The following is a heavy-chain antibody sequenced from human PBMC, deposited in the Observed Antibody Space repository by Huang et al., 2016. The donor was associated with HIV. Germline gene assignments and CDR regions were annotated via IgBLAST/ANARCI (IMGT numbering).Heavy chain of an antibody. V-gene: IGHV1-8*02. D-gene: IGHD4-17*01. CDR2: MNPNTGNT. CDR3: ARSAYGDLDY. CDR1: GYTFTNYD. J-gene: IGHJ4*02. Sequence: QVHLVQSGAEVKKPGASVKVSCKASGYTFTNYDINWVRQAPGRGLEWMGWMNPNTGNTGFAQSFQGRVTMTRKTSINTAYMELTSLTSEDTAVYYCARSAYGDLDYWGLGTLVIVSS.